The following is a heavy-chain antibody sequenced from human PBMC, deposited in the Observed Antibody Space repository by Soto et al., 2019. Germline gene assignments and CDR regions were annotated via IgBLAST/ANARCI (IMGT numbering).Heavy chain of an antibody. V-gene: IGHV1-69*10. CDR1: GGTFSSYA. CDR3: ARARYDSSGYYIYYFDY. J-gene: IGHJ4*02. D-gene: IGHD3-22*01. CDR2: IIPILGIA. Sequence: ASVKVSCKASGGTFSSYAISWVRQAPGQGLEWMGGIIPILGIANYAQKFQGRVTITADKSTSTAYMELSSLRSEDTAVYYCARARYDSSGYYIYYFDYWGQGTLVTVSS.